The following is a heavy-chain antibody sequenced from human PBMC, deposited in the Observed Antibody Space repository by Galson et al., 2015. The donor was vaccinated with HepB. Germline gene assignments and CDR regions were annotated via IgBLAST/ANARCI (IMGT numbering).Heavy chain of an antibody. D-gene: IGHD3-9*01. J-gene: IGHJ6*02. V-gene: IGHV1-18*04. Sequence: CKASGYTFTSYGISWVRQAPGQGLEWMGWISAYNGNTNYAQKLQGRVTMTTDTSTSTAYMELRSLRSDDAAVYYCASSDPYDILTGYSPEYYYYYGMDVWGQGTTVTVSS. CDR3: ASSDPYDILTGYSPEYYYYYGMDV. CDR2: ISAYNGNT. CDR1: GYTFTSYG.